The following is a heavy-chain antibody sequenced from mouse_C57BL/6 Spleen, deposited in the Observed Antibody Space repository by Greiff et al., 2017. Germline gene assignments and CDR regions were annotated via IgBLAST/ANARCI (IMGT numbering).Heavy chain of an antibody. V-gene: IGHV7-3*01. Sequence: DVHLVESGGGLVQPGGSLSLSCAASGFTFTDYYMSWVRQPPGKALEWLGFISYKANGYSTVYSASVHGRFTISRDNYQSILYLPMNALRADDSTTYCCARYGSGYAMDYWGQGTSVTVSS. CDR3: ARYGSGYAMDY. J-gene: IGHJ4*01. CDR1: GFTFTDYY. CDR2: ISYKANGYST.